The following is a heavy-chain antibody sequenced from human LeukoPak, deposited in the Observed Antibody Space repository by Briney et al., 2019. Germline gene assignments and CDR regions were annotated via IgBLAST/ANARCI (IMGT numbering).Heavy chain of an antibody. D-gene: IGHD6-19*01. V-gene: IGHV5-51*01. CDR3: ARHLPPIALAEARGFGIDI. CDR1: GYSFTSYW. J-gene: IGHJ3*02. CDR2: IYPGDSDT. Sequence: GESLKIPCKGSGYSFTSYWIGWVRQMPGKGLEWMGIIYPGDSDTRYSPSFRGQVTISADKSISTAYLQWSSLKASDTAMYYCARHLPPIALAEARGFGIDIWRQRTMVTVSS.